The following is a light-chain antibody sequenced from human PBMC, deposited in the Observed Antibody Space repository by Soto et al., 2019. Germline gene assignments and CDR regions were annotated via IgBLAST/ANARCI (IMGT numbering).Light chain of an antibody. CDR3: SSYSSVSTYV. V-gene: IGLV2-14*01. CDR2: EVV. CDR1: KSDIGVYDF. J-gene: IGLJ1*01. Sequence: QSVLTQPPSASGSPGQSVTISCTGTKSDIGVYDFVSWYQHHPGKAPRLIIYEVVQRPSGVSNRFSGSKSANTASLTISGLQAEDEADYYCSSYSSVSTYVFGTGTKVTVL.